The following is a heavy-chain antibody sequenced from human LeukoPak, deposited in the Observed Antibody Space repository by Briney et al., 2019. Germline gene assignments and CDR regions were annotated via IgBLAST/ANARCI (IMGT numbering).Heavy chain of an antibody. Sequence: ASVKVSCKASGYTFTGYYMHWVRQAPGQGLEWMGWINPNSGGTNYAQKFQGRVTMTRDTSISTAYMELSRLRSDDTAVHYCARGVREKTLWWYFDYWGQGTLVTVSS. CDR1: GYTFTGYY. CDR2: INPNSGGT. CDR3: ARGVREKTLWWYFDY. V-gene: IGHV1-2*02. J-gene: IGHJ4*02. D-gene: IGHD2-15*01.